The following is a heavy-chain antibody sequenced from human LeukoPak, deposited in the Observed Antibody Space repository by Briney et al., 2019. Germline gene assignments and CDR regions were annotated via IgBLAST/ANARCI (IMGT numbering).Heavy chain of an antibody. CDR3: AGDIAAAPYFVDAFDI. Sequence: ASVKVSCKASGYTFTGYYMHWVRQAPGQGLEWMGWINPNSGGTNYAQKFQGRVTMTRDTSISTAYMELSRLRSDDTAVYYCAGDIAAAPYFVDAFDIWGQGTMVTVSS. CDR1: GYTFTGYY. D-gene: IGHD6-13*01. V-gene: IGHV1-2*02. CDR2: INPNSGGT. J-gene: IGHJ3*02.